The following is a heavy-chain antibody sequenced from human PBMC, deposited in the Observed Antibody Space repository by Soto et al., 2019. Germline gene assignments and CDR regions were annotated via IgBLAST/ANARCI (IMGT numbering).Heavy chain of an antibody. Sequence: ESGGGVVPPGASLRLSCAASGFRFSGFAMHWVRQAPGKGLEWVAVTSFDASENFYVDSVKGRFSISRDDSHNTVFLQMNGLRPEDTGIYYCARDLGGYVHLWDKSNYWGQGTLVNVSS. CDR3: ARDLGGYVHLWDKSNY. CDR2: TSFDASEN. J-gene: IGHJ4*02. CDR1: GFRFSGFA. V-gene: IGHV3-30*04. D-gene: IGHD5-12*01.